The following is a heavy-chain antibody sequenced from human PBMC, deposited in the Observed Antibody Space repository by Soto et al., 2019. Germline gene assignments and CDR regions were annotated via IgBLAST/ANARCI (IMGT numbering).Heavy chain of an antibody. J-gene: IGHJ4*02. CDR1: GFTVSSYA. D-gene: IGHD6-13*01. CDR3: SIRMYSTRWYYLDY. V-gene: IGHV3-23*01. Sequence: EMQLLESGGGLVQAGGSLRLSCEASGFTVSSYALNWVRQAPGKGLEWVSGISASTYYADSVKGRFTISRDTSKNKLYLQMNSLRAEDTAIYFCSIRMYSTRWYYLDYWGQGTLVTVSS. CDR2: ISAST.